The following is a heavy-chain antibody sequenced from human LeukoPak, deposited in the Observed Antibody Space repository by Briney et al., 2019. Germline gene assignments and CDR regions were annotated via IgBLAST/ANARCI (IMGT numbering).Heavy chain of an antibody. D-gene: IGHD2-2*02. J-gene: IGHJ3*02. CDR1: GFTFSSYS. V-gene: IGHV3-21*01. CDR3: ARDYCSSTSCYTGGHDAFDI. CDR2: ISSGSSYI. Sequence: PGGSLRLSCAASGFTFSSYSMNWVRQAPGKGLEWVSSISSGSSYIYYADSVKGRFTISRDNAKNSLYLQMNSLRAEDTAVYYCARDYCSSTSCYTGGHDAFDIWGQGTMVTVSS.